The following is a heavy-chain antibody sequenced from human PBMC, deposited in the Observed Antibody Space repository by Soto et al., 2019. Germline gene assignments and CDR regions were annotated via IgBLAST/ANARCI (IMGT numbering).Heavy chain of an antibody. Sequence: EVQLVESGGGLVKPGGSLRLSCAASGFTFSSYSMNWVRQAPGKGLEWVSSISSSSSYIYYADSVKGRFTISRDNAKNSLYLQMNSLRAEDTAVYYCAREIPQQLVLFDYWGQGTLVTVSS. J-gene: IGHJ4*02. CDR2: ISSSSSYI. V-gene: IGHV3-21*01. CDR3: AREIPQQLVLFDY. CDR1: GFTFSSYS. D-gene: IGHD6-13*01.